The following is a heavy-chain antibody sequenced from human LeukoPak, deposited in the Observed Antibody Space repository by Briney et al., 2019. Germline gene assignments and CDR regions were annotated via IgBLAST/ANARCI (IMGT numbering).Heavy chain of an antibody. Sequence: PGGSLRLSCAASGFTFSSYGMHWVRQAPGKGLEWVAVIWYDGSNKYYADSVKGRFTISRDNSKNTLYLQMNSLRAEDTAVYYCARSGYCSGGSCSDWFDPWGQGTLVTVSS. V-gene: IGHV3-33*01. CDR2: IWYDGSNK. J-gene: IGHJ5*02. CDR1: GFTFSSYG. CDR3: ARSGYCSGGSCSDWFDP. D-gene: IGHD2-15*01.